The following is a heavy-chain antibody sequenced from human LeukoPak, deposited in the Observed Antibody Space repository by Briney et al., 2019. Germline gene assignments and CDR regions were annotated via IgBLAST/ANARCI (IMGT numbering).Heavy chain of an antibody. CDR1: GFSFDDLG. J-gene: IGHJ6*03. Sequence: PGGSLRLSCAASGFSFDDLGMTWVRQLPGKGVEWVAGFIWNGASTGYADAVRGRFTISRDNAKNSLYLQMNSLRAEDTALYYCARAVCPTIKFCDSSYFMDVWGKGTTVNVS. D-gene: IGHD6-6*01. CDR3: ARAVCPTIKFCDSSYFMDV. CDR2: FIWNGAST. V-gene: IGHV3-20*04.